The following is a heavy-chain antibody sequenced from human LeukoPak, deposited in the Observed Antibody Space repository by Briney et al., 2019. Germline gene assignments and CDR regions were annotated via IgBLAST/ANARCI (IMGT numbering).Heavy chain of an antibody. V-gene: IGHV3-23*01. CDR3: AKVETAAAATLRGFDY. CDR2: IGGSGGST. Sequence: GGSLRLSCAASGFTFGSYAMSWVRQAPGKGLEWVSSIGGSGGSTYYADSVKGRFTISRDNSKNTLYLQMNSLRAEDTAVYCCAKVETAAAATLRGFDYWGQGTLVTVSS. D-gene: IGHD6-13*01. CDR1: GFTFGSYA. J-gene: IGHJ4*02.